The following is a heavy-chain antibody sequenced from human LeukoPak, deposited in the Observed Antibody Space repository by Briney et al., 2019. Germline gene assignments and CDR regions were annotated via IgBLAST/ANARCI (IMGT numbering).Heavy chain of an antibody. CDR1: GGSISSGGYY. CDR2: IYYSGST. V-gene: IGHV4-31*03. D-gene: IGHD3-16*01. Sequence: SQTLSLTCTVSGGSISSGGYYWSWIRQHPGKGLEWIGYIYYSGSTYYNPSLRSRVTISVDTSKNQFSLKLSSVTAADTAVYYCAREEWWGSYVPERPFDYWGQGTLVTVSS. J-gene: IGHJ4*02. CDR3: AREEWWGSYVPERPFDY.